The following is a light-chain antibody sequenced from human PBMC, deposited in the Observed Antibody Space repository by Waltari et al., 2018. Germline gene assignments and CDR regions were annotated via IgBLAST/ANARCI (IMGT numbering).Light chain of an antibody. CDR2: SNK. J-gene: IGLJ2*01. CDR3: AAGDDSLNGVV. Sequence: QSVLTQPPSASGTPGQGVTISCSGSSSNIGTNTVNWYQQFPGTAPKVLMYSNKQRRSGVPDRCSVSKSGTSASLAVGGLQSEDEGDDYCAAGDDSLNGVVFGGGTKLTVL. V-gene: IGLV1-44*01. CDR1: SSNIGTNT.